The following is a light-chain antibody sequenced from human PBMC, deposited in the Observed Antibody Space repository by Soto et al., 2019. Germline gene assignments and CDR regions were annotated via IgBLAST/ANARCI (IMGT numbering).Light chain of an antibody. Sequence: EIVLTQSPATLSLSPGERATLSCRASQSVSSYLAWYQPKPSQAPRLLIFDASNRATGIPSRFSGSGSGTDFTLTITNLELENFAVFDGLQRNTWEDIFGLGTSWRSN. CDR1: QSVSSY. J-gene: IGKJ2*01. V-gene: IGKV3-11*01. CDR2: DAS. CDR3: LQRNTWEDI.